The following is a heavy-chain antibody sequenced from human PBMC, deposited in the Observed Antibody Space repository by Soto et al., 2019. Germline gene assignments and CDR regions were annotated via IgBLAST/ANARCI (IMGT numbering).Heavy chain of an antibody. V-gene: IGHV4-34*01. D-gene: IGHD3-3*01. Sequence: SETLSLTCAVYGGSFSGYYWSWIRQPPGKGLEWIGEINHSGSTNYNPSLNSRVTISVDTPKNQFSLKLRSVTAADTAVYYGARPKCITIFGVVIMRGYDAFDIWGQGTRVTVAS. CDR1: GGSFSGYY. J-gene: IGHJ3*02. CDR3: ARPKCITIFGVVIMRGYDAFDI. CDR2: INHSGST.